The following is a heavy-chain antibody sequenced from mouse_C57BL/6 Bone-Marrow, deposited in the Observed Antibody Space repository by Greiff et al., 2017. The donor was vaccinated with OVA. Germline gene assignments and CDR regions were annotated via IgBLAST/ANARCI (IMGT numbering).Heavy chain of an antibody. CDR3: ARRRFWYFDV. V-gene: IGHV1-52*01. J-gene: IGHJ1*03. Sequence: QVQLKQPGAELVRPGSSVKLSCKASGYTFTSYWMHWVKQRPIQGLEWIGNIDPSDSETHYNQKFKDKATLTVDKSSSTAYMQLSSLTSEDSAVYYCARRRFWYFDVWGTGTTVTVSS. CDR2: IDPSDSET. CDR1: GYTFTSYW.